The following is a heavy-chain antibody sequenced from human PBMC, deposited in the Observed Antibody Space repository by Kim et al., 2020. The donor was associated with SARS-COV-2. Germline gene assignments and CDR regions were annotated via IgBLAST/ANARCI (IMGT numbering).Heavy chain of an antibody. Sequence: SQTLSLTCAVSGDSVSSNHMSWSWIRQSPSRGLEWLGRTYYRSKGYNDYAGSVKGRITINPDTSNNQFSLLLNSVSPEDTAVYYCARAHRYHDILSAMDFWGQGPRVTVSS. J-gene: IGHJ6*02. CDR1: GDSVSSNHMS. V-gene: IGHV6-1*01. CDR3: ARAHRYHDILSAMDF. D-gene: IGHD3-9*01. CDR2: TYYRSKGYN.